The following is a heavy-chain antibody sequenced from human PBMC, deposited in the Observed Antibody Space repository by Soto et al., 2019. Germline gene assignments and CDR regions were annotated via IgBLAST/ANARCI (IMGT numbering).Heavy chain of an antibody. Sequence: SETLSLTCTVSSDSISSYYWSWIRQPPGKRLEWIGYISYSGSTDYNPSLKSRVTISGDTSNNQFSLQLNSVTPEDTAVYFCAKGDNLGPKTGYAFDPWGQGIMVTVSS. CDR1: SDSISSYY. D-gene: IGHD5-12*01. J-gene: IGHJ5*02. V-gene: IGHV4-59*12. CDR3: AKGDNLGPKTGYAFDP. CDR2: ISYSGST.